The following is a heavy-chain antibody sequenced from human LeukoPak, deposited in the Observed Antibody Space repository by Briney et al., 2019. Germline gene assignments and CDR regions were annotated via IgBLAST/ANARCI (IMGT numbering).Heavy chain of an antibody. CDR3: ARDVVVVPAAIHYGMDV. Sequence: SETLFLTCAVYGGSFSDYFWGWIRQPPGKGLEWIGEINHSGRTYYNPSLKSRVTISVDTSKNQSSLNLSSVTAADTAVYYCARDVVVVPAAIHYGMDVWGQGTTVTVSS. D-gene: IGHD2-2*01. J-gene: IGHJ6*02. V-gene: IGHV4-34*01. CDR1: GGSFSDYF. CDR2: INHSGRT.